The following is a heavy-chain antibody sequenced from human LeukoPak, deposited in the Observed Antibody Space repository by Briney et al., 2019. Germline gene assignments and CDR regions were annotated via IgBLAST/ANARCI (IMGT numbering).Heavy chain of an antibody. J-gene: IGHJ5*02. Sequence: SETLSLTCTVSGGSISSSSYYWGWIRQPPGKGLEWIGSIYYSGSTYYNPSLKSRVTISVDTSKNQFSLKLSSVTAADTAVYYCARVGEGASGWFDPWGQGTLVTVSS. CDR2: IYYSGST. CDR3: ARVGEGASGWFDP. V-gene: IGHV4-39*07. D-gene: IGHD1-26*01. CDR1: GGSISSSSYY.